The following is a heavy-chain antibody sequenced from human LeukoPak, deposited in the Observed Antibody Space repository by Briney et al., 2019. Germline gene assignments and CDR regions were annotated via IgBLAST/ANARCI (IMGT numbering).Heavy chain of an antibody. J-gene: IGHJ5*02. CDR1: GGSISSSSYY. Sequence: SETLSLTCTVSGGSISSSSYYWGWLRQPPGKGLEWIGSIYHSGSTYYNPSLKSRVTISVDTSKNQFSLKLSSVTAADTAVYYCARHQRITIFGVVIIVNWFDPWGQGTLVTVSS. V-gene: IGHV4-39*01. CDR2: IYHSGST. D-gene: IGHD3-3*01. CDR3: ARHQRITIFGVVIIVNWFDP.